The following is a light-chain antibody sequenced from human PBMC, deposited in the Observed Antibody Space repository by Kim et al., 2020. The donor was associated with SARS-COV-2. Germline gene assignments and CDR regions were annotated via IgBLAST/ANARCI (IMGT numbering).Light chain of an antibody. CDR3: SSYTTSHTVV. V-gene: IGLV2-14*03. J-gene: IGLJ2*01. Sequence: GQSITISCTGTSSDVGGYNYVSWYQQRPGKAPQLMIYDVSYRPSGVSNRFSGSKSVNTASLTISGLQAEDEADYYCSSYTTSHTVVFGGGTKLTVL. CDR1: SSDVGGYNY. CDR2: DVS.